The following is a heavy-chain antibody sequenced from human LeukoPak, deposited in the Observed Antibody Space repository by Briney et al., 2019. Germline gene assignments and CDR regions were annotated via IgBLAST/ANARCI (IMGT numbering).Heavy chain of an antibody. CDR1: GGTFSSYA. CDR2: IIPIFGTA. D-gene: IGHD1-26*01. CDR3: ARVPGSSHWYFDL. Sequence: EASVTVSFTASGGTFSSYAISWVRQAPGQGLEWMGGIIPIFGTANYAQKFQGRVTITTDESTSTAYMELSSLRSEDTAVYYCARVPGSSHWYFDLWGRGTLVTVSS. V-gene: IGHV1-69*05. J-gene: IGHJ2*01.